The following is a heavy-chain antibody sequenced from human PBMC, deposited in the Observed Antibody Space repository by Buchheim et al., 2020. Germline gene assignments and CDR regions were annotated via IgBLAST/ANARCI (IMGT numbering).Heavy chain of an antibody. V-gene: IGHV4-39*07. J-gene: IGHJ5*02. CDR3: AANSKVAGSPWFDP. Sequence: QLHLQESGPGLVKPSETLSLTCTVSGGSISSSSFYWGWIRQPPGKGLEWIGSIYYSGSTYYNPSLKSRVTISVDTSKNQFSLKLSSVTAADTAVYYCAANSKVAGSPWFDPWGQGAL. CDR2: IYYSGST. CDR1: GGSISSSSFY. D-gene: IGHD6-19*01.